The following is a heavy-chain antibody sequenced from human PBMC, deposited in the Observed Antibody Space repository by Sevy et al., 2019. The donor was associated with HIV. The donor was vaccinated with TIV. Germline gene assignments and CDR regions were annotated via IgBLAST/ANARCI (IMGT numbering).Heavy chain of an antibody. CDR2: ISYEGTET. V-gene: IGHV3-30-3*01. CDR3: ARDGGYSIKWYPLY. Sequence: GGSLRLSCAASGFAFSSHAMNWVRQAPGKGLEWVAVISYEGTETFYAASVEGRFTISRDNSQNMLSLQINSLRPEDTAVYYCARDGGYSIKWYPLYWGHGTLVTVSS. CDR1: GFAFSSHA. D-gene: IGHD6-13*01. J-gene: IGHJ4*01.